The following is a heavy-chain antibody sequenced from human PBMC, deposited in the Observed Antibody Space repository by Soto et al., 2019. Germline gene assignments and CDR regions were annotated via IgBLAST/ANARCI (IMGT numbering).Heavy chain of an antibody. Sequence: PGGSLRLSCAASGFTLSIFGIHWVRQAPGKGLEWVALVSYDESHVYYADSVKGRFAISRDISKNTVYLQMDSLRSEDTAIYYCVKEMFPQTVPISSSPWGDSWGQGTLVTVSS. D-gene: IGHD6-6*01. V-gene: IGHV3-30*18. CDR2: VSYDESHV. CDR3: VKEMFPQTVPISSSPWGDS. CDR1: GFTLSIFG. J-gene: IGHJ5*01.